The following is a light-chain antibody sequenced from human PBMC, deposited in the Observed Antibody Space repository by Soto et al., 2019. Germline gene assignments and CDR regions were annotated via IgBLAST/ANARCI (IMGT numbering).Light chain of an antibody. CDR3: AAWDDSLNRV. J-gene: IGLJ3*02. V-gene: IGLV1-44*01. Sequence: QSVLTQPPSASGTPGQRVTISCSGSSSNIGSNTVNWYQQLPGTAPKLLIYSNNQRPSGVPVRFSGSKSGTSASLAISGLQSEDEADYYGAAWDDSLNRVFGGGTKVTVL. CDR2: SNN. CDR1: SSNIGSNT.